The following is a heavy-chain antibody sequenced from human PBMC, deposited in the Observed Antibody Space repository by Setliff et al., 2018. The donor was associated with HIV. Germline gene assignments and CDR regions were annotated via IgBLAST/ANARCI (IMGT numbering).Heavy chain of an antibody. J-gene: IGHJ6*03. CDR2: IYHGGIT. V-gene: IGHV4-38-2*01. D-gene: IGHD6-13*01. CDR1: GYSITSGNY. Sequence: PSETLSLTCAVSGYSITSGNYWGWIRQPPGKGLEWIGTIYHGGITYYNPSLKSRVTMSVDTSKNQFSLRLTSVTAADTAMYHCARVSCSSWYSIPRYYYYSMDVWGNGTTVTVSS. CDR3: ARVSCSSWYSIPRYYYYSMDV.